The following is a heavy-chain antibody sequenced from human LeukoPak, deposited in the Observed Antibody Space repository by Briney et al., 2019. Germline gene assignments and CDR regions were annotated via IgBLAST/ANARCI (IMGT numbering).Heavy chain of an antibody. CDR1: GFTFSNYS. J-gene: IGHJ4*02. CDR3: ARGGGTIFGVVDY. V-gene: IGHV3-21*01. D-gene: IGHD3-3*01. Sequence: PGGSLRLSCAASGFTFSNYSMNWVRQAPGKGLEWVSSISSSSSYIYYADSVKGRFTISRDNAKNSLYLQMNSLRVEDTAVYYCARGGGTIFGVVDYWGQGTLVTVSS. CDR2: ISSSSSYI.